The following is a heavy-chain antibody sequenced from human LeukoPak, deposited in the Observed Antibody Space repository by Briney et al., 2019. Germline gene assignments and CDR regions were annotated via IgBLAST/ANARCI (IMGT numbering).Heavy chain of an antibody. V-gene: IGHV4-39*07. CDR2: IYHSGST. D-gene: IGHD3-10*01. CDR3: ARIGYYGSGSYYNSAGLNWFDP. CDR1: NASISSNTYY. J-gene: IGHJ5*02. Sequence: PSETLSLTCTVSNASISSNTYYWGWIRQPPGKGLEWIGSIYHSGSTYYNPSLKSRVTISVDTSKNQFSLKLSSVTAADTAVYYCARIGYYGSGSYYNSAGLNWFDPWGQGTLVTVSS.